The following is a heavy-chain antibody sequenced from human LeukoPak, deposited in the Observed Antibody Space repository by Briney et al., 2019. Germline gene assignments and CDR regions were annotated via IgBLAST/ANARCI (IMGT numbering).Heavy chain of an antibody. CDR2: ISYSGST. V-gene: IGHV4-59*08. CDR1: GDSISSYY. Sequence: SSETLSLTCTVSGDSISSYYWSWIRQPPGKGLEWIGYISYSGSTNYNPSLKSRVTMSVDTSKNQFSLKLSSVTAADTAVYYCARRRGSDYPYYFDYWGQGTLLTVSS. D-gene: IGHD1-26*01. J-gene: IGHJ4*02. CDR3: ARRRGSDYPYYFDY.